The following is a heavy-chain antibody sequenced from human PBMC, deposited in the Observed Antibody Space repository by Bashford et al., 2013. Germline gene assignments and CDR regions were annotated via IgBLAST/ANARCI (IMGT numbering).Heavy chain of an antibody. CDR3: ARPTTVTTQNYYYYGMDV. D-gene: IGHD4-17*01. V-gene: IGHV1-69*06. Sequence: WVRQAPGQGLEWMGGIIPIFGTANYAQKFQGRVTITADKSTSTAYMELSSLRSEDTAVYYCARPTTVTTQNYYYYGMDVWGQGTTVTVSS. CDR2: IIPIFGTA. J-gene: IGHJ6*02.